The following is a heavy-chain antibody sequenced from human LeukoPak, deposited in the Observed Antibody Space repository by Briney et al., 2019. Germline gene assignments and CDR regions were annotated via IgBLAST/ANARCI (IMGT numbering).Heavy chain of an antibody. J-gene: IGHJ5*02. Sequence: SETLSLTCAVSGYSISSGYQWAWIRQSPGKGLEWIGGIYHSGSAHYTPSLKSRVTISVETSKNQFSLKMYSVTAADTAVYYCARDPRWLTPDCTSTSCYENYFDPWGQGTLVTVSS. CDR2: IYHSGSA. D-gene: IGHD2-2*01. V-gene: IGHV4-38-2*02. CDR1: GYSISSGYQ. CDR3: ARDPRWLTPDCTSTSCYENYFDP.